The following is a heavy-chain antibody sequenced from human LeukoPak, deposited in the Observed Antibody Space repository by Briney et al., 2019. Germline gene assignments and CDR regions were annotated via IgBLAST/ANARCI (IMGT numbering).Heavy chain of an antibody. Sequence: PSETLSLTCAVCGGSFSGYYWNWIRQPPGKGLEWIGEINHSGSTNYIPSLKSRVTISVDTSKNQFSLELSSVTAADTAVYYCARGSKMLGYNWFDPWGQGTLVTVSS. J-gene: IGHJ5*02. CDR3: ARGSKMLGYNWFDP. CDR1: GGSFSGYY. V-gene: IGHV4-34*01. D-gene: IGHD1-26*01. CDR2: INHSGST.